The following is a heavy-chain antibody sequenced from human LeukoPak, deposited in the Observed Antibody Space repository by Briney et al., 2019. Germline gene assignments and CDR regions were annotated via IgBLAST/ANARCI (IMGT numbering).Heavy chain of an antibody. CDR2: INPNSGGT. CDR3: ARTLRYFDWAFDY. J-gene: IGHJ4*02. Sequence: ASVKVSFKASGYPFTGYYMHWVRPAPGQGLEWMGWINPNSGGTNYAQKFQGWVTMTRDTSISTAYMELSRLRSDDTAVYYCARTLRYFDWAFDYWGQGTLVTVSS. V-gene: IGHV1-2*04. D-gene: IGHD3-9*01. CDR1: GYPFTGYY.